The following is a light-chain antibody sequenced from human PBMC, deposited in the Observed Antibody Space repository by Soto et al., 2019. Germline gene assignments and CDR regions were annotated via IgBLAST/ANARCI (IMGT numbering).Light chain of an antibody. CDR2: GAS. V-gene: IGKV3-20*01. J-gene: IGKJ3*01. Sequence: EIVLPQYPGTLSLSPGERATLSCRASQSVSSSYLAWYQQKPGQAPRLLIYGASSRATGIPDRFSGSGSGTAFDLTISRLEPEGFAVYYCQQYGSSFTFGPGTKVDIK. CDR3: QQYGSSFT. CDR1: QSVSSSY.